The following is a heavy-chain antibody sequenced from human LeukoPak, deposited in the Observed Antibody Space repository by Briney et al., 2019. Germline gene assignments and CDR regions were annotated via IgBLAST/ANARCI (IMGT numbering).Heavy chain of an antibody. D-gene: IGHD1-7*01. CDR3: ARDPMELPDHYYYYYGMDV. CDR1: GYTFTSYG. J-gene: IGHJ6*02. V-gene: IGHV1-2*06. Sequence: ASVKVSCKASGYTFTSYGISWVRQAPGQGLEWMGRINPNSGGTNYAQKFQGRVTMTRDTSISTAYMELSRLRSDDTAVYYCARDPMELPDHYYYYYGMDVWGQGTTVTVSS. CDR2: INPNSGGT.